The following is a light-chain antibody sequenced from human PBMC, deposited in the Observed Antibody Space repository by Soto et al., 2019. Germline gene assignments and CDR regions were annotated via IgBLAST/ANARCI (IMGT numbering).Light chain of an antibody. CDR3: QQLSRYPLT. CDR2: SAS. V-gene: IGKV1-9*01. J-gene: IGKJ4*01. Sequence: DIQLTQYPSFLSASVGDTVTITCRASQALSNYLAWYQQKPGKAPDLLIYSASTLQSGVPSRFSGSGSETEFSLTIRALQPEDFATYYCQQLSRYPLTFGGGTKVDI. CDR1: QALSNY.